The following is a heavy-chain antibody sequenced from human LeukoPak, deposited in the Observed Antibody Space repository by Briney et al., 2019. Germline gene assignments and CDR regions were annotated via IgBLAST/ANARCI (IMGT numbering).Heavy chain of an antibody. D-gene: IGHD2-15*01. Sequence: GGSLRLSCAASGFTFSSYSMNWVRQAPGKGLEWVSAISGTGGGKYYAESVKGRFTISRANSKNTLYLQMNSLRADDTALYYCARHRSGGSQDDAFDIWGRGTFVTVSS. V-gene: IGHV3-23*01. CDR1: GFTFSSYS. J-gene: IGHJ3*02. CDR3: ARHRSGGSQDDAFDI. CDR2: ISGTGGGK.